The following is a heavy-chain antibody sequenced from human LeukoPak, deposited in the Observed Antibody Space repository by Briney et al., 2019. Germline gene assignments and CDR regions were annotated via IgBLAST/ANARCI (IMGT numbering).Heavy chain of an antibody. D-gene: IGHD2-21*01. J-gene: IGHJ3*02. V-gene: IGHV4-34*01. CDR2: INHSGST. CDR3: ARRLLLGNDAFDI. Sequence: PGGSLRLSCAASGFTFSSYSMNWVRQAPGKGLEWIGEINHSGSTNYNPSLKSRVTISVDTSKNQFSLKLSSVTAADTAVYYCARRLLLGNDAFDIWGQGTMVTVSS. CDR1: GFTFSSYS.